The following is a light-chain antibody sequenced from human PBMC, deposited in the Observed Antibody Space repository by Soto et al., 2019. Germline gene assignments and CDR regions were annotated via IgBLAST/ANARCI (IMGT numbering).Light chain of an antibody. CDR3: QQYSSPGT. J-gene: IGKJ1*01. V-gene: IGKV3-20*01. CDR2: AAS. CDR1: QRVDNNY. Sequence: GFTQSADTLSLSPGARAPLSCRASQRVDNNYIAWYQQKPGQAPRPLIDAASNRAPGIPDWFRGSASGTVSTLTSSMQAAECSALYGCQQYSSPGTFGQGTKVEIK.